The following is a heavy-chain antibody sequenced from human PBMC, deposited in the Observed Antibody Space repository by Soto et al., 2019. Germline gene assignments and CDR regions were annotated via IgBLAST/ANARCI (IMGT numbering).Heavy chain of an antibody. J-gene: IGHJ6*02. CDR1: GLTVSTYY. D-gene: IGHD4-4*01. Sequence: EVQLVESGGGLIQPGGSLRLSCAVSGLTVSTYYMSWFRQAPGKGREGVSVIYSGGSTYYADSVRGRFTISRDSSKNTLHLQMNSLRAEDTAVYYCARTSNSRGNNYFYYGLDVWGQGTTVTVSS. CDR2: IYSGGST. V-gene: IGHV3-53*01. CDR3: ARTSNSRGNNYFYYGLDV.